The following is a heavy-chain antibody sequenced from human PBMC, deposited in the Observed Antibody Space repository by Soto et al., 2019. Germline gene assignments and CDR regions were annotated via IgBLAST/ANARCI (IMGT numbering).Heavy chain of an antibody. CDR3: ARLGSTKMVYAIGGNDY. V-gene: IGHV4-39*01. J-gene: IGHJ4*02. CDR1: GGSISSSSYY. Sequence: QLQLQESGPGLVKPSETLSLTCTVSGGSISSSSYYWGWIRQPPGKGLEWIGSIYYSGSTYYNPSLKSRVTISVDTSKNQFSLKLSSVTAADTAVYYCARLGSTKMVYAIGGNDYWGQGTLVTVSS. D-gene: IGHD2-8*01. CDR2: IYYSGST.